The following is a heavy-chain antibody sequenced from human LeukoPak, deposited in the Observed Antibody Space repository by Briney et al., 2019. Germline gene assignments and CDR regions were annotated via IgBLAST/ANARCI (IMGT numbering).Heavy chain of an antibody. V-gene: IGHV3-7*01. J-gene: IGHJ5*01. Sequence: GGSLRLSCAASGFNFRSYWMNWVRQAPGKGLEWVANIKLDGNEKNYVDSVRGRFSISRDNAKNSLYLQMDSLRAEDTAVYYCAKEGAYPIITYDSWGQGALVTVSS. CDR1: GFNFRSYW. D-gene: IGHD3-10*01. CDR2: IKLDGNEK. CDR3: AKEGAYPIITYDS.